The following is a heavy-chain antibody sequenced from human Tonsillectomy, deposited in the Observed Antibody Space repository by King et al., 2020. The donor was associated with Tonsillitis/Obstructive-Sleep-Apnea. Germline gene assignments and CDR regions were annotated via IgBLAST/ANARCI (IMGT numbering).Heavy chain of an antibody. J-gene: IGHJ6*03. D-gene: IGHD2-2*01. CDR1: GDSVSSNSAA. CDR3: ARELGYCSSTSCPALYYYYYMDV. Sequence: VQLQQSGPGLVKPSQTLSLTCAISGDSVSSNSAAWNWIRHSPSRGLEWLGRTSYRSKWYNDYAVSVKSRITINPDTSKNQFSLQLNSVTPEETAVYYCARELGYCSSTSCPALYYYYYMDVWGKGTTVTVSS. CDR2: TSYRSKWYN. V-gene: IGHV6-1*01.